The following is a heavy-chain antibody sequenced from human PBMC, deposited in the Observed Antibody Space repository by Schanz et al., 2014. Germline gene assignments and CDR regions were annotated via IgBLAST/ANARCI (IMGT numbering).Heavy chain of an antibody. V-gene: IGHV1-2*02. CDR2: INPNSGGT. CDR3: AGATYSSSWYGGSEYFQH. J-gene: IGHJ1*01. D-gene: IGHD6-13*01. Sequence: QVQLLQSGAEVKKPGASVKVSCKASGYTFTGYYMHWVRQAPGQGLEWMGRINPNSGGTNYAQKFQGRVTMTTDTSTSTAYMELRSLRSDDTAVYYCAGATYSSSWYGGSEYFQHWGQGTLVTVSS. CDR1: GYTFTGYY.